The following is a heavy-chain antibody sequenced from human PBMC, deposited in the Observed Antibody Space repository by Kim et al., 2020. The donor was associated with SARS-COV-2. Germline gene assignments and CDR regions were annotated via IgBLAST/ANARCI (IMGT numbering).Heavy chain of an antibody. D-gene: IGHD3-22*01. J-gene: IGHJ4*02. CDR3: VRDGGSGGYYALDY. CDR2: IKKDGSET. Sequence: GGSLRLSCAASGFTFSNYWMTWVRQAPGKGLEWVAYIKKDGSETYYVDSVKGRFTISRDNAKNSLYLQMNSLRAEDTAVYSCVRDGGSGGYYALDYWGLGILVTVPS. CDR1: GFTFSNYW. V-gene: IGHV3-7*01.